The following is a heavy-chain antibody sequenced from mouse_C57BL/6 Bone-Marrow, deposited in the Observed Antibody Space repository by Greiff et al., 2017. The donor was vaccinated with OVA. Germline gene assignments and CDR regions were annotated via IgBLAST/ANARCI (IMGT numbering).Heavy chain of an antibody. CDR1: GYTFTNYW. Sequence: VKVVESGAELVRPGTSVKMSCKASGYTFTNYWIGWAKQRPGHGLEWIGDIYPGGGYTNYNEKFKGKATLTADKSSSTAYMQFSSLTSEDSAIYYCARLGGLLPDYWGQGTTLTVSS. J-gene: IGHJ2*01. CDR3: ARLGGLLPDY. D-gene: IGHD2-10*01. V-gene: IGHV1-63*01. CDR2: IYPGGGYT.